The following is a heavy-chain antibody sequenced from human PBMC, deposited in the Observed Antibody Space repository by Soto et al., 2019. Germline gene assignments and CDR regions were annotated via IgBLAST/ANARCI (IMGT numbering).Heavy chain of an antibody. Sequence: PSETLSLTCTVSGGSISSGGYYWSWIRQHPGKGLEWIGYIYYSGSTYYNPSLKSRVTISVDTSKNQFSLKLSSVTAADTAVYYCARDRGYNWNYGSPFVYWGQATLVTVSS. CDR3: ARDRGYNWNYGSPFVY. CDR1: GGSISSGGYY. V-gene: IGHV4-31*03. CDR2: IYYSGST. D-gene: IGHD1-7*01. J-gene: IGHJ4*02.